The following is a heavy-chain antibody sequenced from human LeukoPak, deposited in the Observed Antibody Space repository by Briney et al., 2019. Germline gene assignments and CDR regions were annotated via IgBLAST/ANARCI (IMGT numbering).Heavy chain of an antibody. J-gene: IGHJ4*02. CDR2: INWNGGGT. D-gene: IGHD3-16*02. CDR3: ARWELSGRVMERLSWIDH. Sequence: GGSLRLSCAASGFTFDDFGMTWVRQAPGKGLEWVSGINWNGGGTGYADSVRGRFTISRDNAKKILYLQMNSLRVEDTAVYYCARWELSGRVMERLSWIDHWGQGALVTVSS. CDR1: GFTFDDFG. V-gene: IGHV3-20*04.